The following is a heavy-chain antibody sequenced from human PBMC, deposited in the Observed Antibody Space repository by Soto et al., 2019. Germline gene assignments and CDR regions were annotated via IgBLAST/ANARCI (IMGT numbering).Heavy chain of an antibody. J-gene: IGHJ4*02. V-gene: IGHV4-4*07. CDR1: GGSISKYY. Sequence: PWETLSLTCTVSGGSISKYYWSCIRQPAGKGLEWIGRIYNSGSTKYNPSLKSRVTMSDDTSKNQFSLNLISVTAADTAVYYCARSGGSFNLDYWGLGTLVTVSS. CDR2: IYNSGST. D-gene: IGHD1-26*01. CDR3: ARSGGSFNLDY.